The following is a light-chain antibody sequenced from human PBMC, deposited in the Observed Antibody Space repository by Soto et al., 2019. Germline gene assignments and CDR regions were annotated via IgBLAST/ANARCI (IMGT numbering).Light chain of an antibody. CDR3: QTWGTGILA. CDR2: VNSDGSH. J-gene: IGLJ3*02. V-gene: IGLV4-69*01. Sequence: QLVLTQSPSASASLGASVKLTCTLSSGHSSYVIAWHQQQPEKGPRYLMKVNSDGSHIKGDGIPARFSGSSSGAERYLTISSLQSEDEADYYCQTWGTGILAFGGGTKLTVL. CDR1: SGHSSYV.